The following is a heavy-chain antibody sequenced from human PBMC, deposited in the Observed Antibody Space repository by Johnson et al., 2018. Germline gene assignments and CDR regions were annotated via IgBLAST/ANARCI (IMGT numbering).Heavy chain of an antibody. J-gene: IGHJ3*02. CDR1: GFTFSSYG. CDR3: AKDRLRGLPSPHNAFYI. Sequence: QVQLVQSGGGVVQPGRSXRLSCAASGFTFSSYGMHWVRQAPGKGLEWVAVISYDGSNKYYADSVKGRFTISRDNSKNTLYLQMNSLRAEDTDMYYCAKDRLRGLPSPHNAFYIWGQGTMVTVSS. D-gene: IGHD2-21*01. V-gene: IGHV3-30*18. CDR2: ISYDGSNK.